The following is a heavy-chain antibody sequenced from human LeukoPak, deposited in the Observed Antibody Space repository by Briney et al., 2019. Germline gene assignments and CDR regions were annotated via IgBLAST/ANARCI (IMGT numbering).Heavy chain of an antibody. D-gene: IGHD6-19*01. J-gene: IGHJ4*02. CDR3: AREVAGSYFDY. V-gene: IGHV3-74*01. Sequence: GSLRLSCAASGFPFSSYWMHWVRQAPGKGLVWVSRINSDGSSTSYADSVKGRFTISRDNAKNTLYLQMNSLRAEDTAVYYCAREVAGSYFDYWGQGTLVTVSS. CDR1: GFPFSSYW. CDR2: INSDGSST.